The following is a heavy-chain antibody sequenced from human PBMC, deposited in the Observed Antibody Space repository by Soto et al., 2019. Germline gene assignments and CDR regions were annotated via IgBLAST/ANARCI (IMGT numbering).Heavy chain of an antibody. J-gene: IGHJ5*02. V-gene: IGHV3-7*05. CDR3: ANSLSATPAHP. CDR2: IKQDGSEI. Sequence: PGGSLRLSCAASGFTFSSYWVGWVRQGPGKGPEWVANIKQDGSEIYYVDSVKGRFTISRDNAKSSLYLQMTSLRAEDTAVYHGANSLSATPAHPWARATSVTVSS. CDR1: GFTFSSYW.